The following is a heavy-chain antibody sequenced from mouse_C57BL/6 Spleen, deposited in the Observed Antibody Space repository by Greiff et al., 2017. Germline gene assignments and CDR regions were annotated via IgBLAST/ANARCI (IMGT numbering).Heavy chain of an antibody. D-gene: IGHD1-1*01. CDR2: IYPGSGST. Sequence: QVQLKESGAELVKPGASVKMSCKASGYTFTSYWITWVKQRPGQGLEWIGDIYPGSGSTNYNEKFKSKATLTVDTSSSTAYMQLSSLTSEDSAVYYCARRGTTVAHYYAMDYWGQGTSVTVSS. CDR3: ARRGTTVAHYYAMDY. CDR1: GYTFTSYW. V-gene: IGHV1-55*01. J-gene: IGHJ4*01.